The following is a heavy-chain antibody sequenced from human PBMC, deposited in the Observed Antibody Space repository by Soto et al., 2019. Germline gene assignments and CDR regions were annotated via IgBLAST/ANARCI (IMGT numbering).Heavy chain of an antibody. Sequence: QVQLQESGPGLVEPSQTLSLNCTVSGASISSGDFYWSWVRQSPDKGLEWIGRFSYNGRSYYNPSLKSRVTMSVYPSNNQFSVKLSSGIPADTAVYFCTRSGKSLLDYWGQGALVAVSA. V-gene: IGHV4-30-4*01. D-gene: IGHD1-26*01. CDR2: FSYNGRS. CDR1: GASISSGDFY. CDR3: TRSGKSLLDY. J-gene: IGHJ4*02.